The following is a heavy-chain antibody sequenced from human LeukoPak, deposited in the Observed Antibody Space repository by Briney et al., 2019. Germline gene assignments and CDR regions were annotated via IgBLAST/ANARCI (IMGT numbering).Heavy chain of an antibody. V-gene: IGHV4-59*01. CDR1: GGSISSYY. J-gene: IGHJ5*02. CDR3: ARGEQQLDEYNWFDP. CDR2: IFYSGST. Sequence: SETLSLTCTVSGGSISSYYWSWIRQPPGKGLEWIGYIFYSGSTKYNPSLKSRVTISVDMSKNQFSLKLSSVTAADTAVYYCARGEQQLDEYNWFDPWGQGTLVTVSS. D-gene: IGHD6-13*01.